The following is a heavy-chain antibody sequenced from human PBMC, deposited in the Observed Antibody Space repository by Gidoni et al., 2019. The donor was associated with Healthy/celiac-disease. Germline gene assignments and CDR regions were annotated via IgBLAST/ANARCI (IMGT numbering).Heavy chain of an antibody. D-gene: IGHD3-22*01. CDR1: GGTFSSYA. CDR2: ILPILGIA. J-gene: IGHJ4*02. V-gene: IGHV1-69*09. CDR3: SVVVVKGGWYFDY. Sequence: QVQLVQSGAEVKKPGSSVKVSCKASGGTFSSYAISWVRQAPGQGLEWMGRILPILGIANYAQKFQGRVTITADKSTSTAYMELSSLRSEDTAVYYCSVVVVKGGWYFDYWGQGTLVTVSS.